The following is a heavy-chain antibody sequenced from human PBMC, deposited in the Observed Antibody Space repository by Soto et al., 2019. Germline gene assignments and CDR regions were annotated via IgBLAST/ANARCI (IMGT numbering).Heavy chain of an antibody. J-gene: IGHJ4*02. CDR1: GYSSGSGYY. D-gene: IGHD6-19*01. Sequence: ETLSLTCAVSGYSSGSGYYWAWIRQPPGKGLEYIGSIYHSGGTFYNPSLKSRVTMSVDTSKKQFSLRLTAVTAADTAVYYCAGTDSYTSGLDYWGQGTVVTVSS. CDR3: AGTDSYTSGLDY. CDR2: IYHSGGT. V-gene: IGHV4-38-2*01.